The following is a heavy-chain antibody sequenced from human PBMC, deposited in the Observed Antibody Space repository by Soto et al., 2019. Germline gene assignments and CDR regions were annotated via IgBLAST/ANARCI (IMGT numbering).Heavy chain of an antibody. Sequence: PSETLSLTCTVSGGSISSYYWSWIRQPPGKGLEWFVYIYYSGSTNYNPSLKSRVTISVDTSKNQFSLKLSSVTAADTAVYYCARSDGRYWGQGTLVTVSS. CDR2: IYYSGST. CDR3: ARSDGRY. J-gene: IGHJ4*02. CDR1: GGSISSYY. V-gene: IGHV4-59*01.